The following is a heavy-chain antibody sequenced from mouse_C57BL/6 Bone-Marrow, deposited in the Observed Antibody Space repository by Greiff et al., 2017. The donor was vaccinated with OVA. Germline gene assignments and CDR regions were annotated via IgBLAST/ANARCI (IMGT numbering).Heavy chain of an antibody. D-gene: IGHD2-3*01. J-gene: IGHJ4*01. CDR1: GYTFTDYY. Sequence: EVQLQQSGPELVKPGASVKISCKASGYTFTDYYMNWVKPSHGKSLEWIGDINPNTGGTSYNQKFKGKATLTVDKSSSTAYMELRSLTSEDSAVYYCARRWLLDAMDYWGQGTSVTVSS. V-gene: IGHV1-26*01. CDR3: ARRWLLDAMDY. CDR2: INPNTGGT.